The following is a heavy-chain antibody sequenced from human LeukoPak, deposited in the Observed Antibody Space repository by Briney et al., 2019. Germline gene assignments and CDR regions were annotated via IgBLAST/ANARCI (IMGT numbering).Heavy chain of an antibody. CDR2: IYYSGST. Sequence: SETLSLTCTVSGSSISSSSYYWGWIRQPPGKGLEWIGSIYYSGSTYYNPSLKSRVTISVDTSKNQFSLKLSSVTAADTAVYYCARDRGMITFGGVMKPSYFDYWGQGTLVTVSS. D-gene: IGHD3-16*01. CDR1: GSSISSSSYY. CDR3: ARDRGMITFGGVMKPSYFDY. V-gene: IGHV4-39*07. J-gene: IGHJ4*02.